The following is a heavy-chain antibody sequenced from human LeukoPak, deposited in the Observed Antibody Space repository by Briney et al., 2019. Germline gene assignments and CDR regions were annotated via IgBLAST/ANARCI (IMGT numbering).Heavy chain of an antibody. V-gene: IGHV1-2*02. CDR3: AKDLQSSYDDDTAGYYFVGYYFYMDV. CDR2: INSNSGGT. J-gene: IGHJ6*03. Sequence: ASVKVSCKASGYTFSDYHIHWVRQTPGQGLEWIGWINSNSGGTHYAQKFQGRVTLTRDTSITTAYMILTTLQSDDTAVYYCAKDLQSSYDDDTAGYYFVGYYFYMDVWGKGTTVIVSS. D-gene: IGHD3-22*01. CDR1: GYTFSDYH.